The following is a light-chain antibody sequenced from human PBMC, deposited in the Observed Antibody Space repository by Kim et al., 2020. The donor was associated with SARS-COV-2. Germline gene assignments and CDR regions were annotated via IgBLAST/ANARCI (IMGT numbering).Light chain of an antibody. J-gene: IGLJ3*02. Sequence: QSALAQPRSVSGSPGQSVTISCTGTSSDVGSYNFVSWYQQHPGKAPKLLIYDVSERPSGVSYRFSVSKAGNTASLTISGLQTEDEADYYCCSYAFTYRGVFGGGTKVTVL. V-gene: IGLV2-11*01. CDR3: CSYAFTYRGV. CDR1: SSDVGSYNF. CDR2: DVS.